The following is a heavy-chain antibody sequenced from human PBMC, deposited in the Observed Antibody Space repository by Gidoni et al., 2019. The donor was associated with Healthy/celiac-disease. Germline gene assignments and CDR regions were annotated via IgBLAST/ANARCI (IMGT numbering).Heavy chain of an antibody. CDR2: ISDDGSNK. CDR1: GFTFSSYA. Sequence: QVQLVESGGGVVQPGRSLRLSCAASGFTFSSYAMHWVRQAPGKGLDGVAVISDDGSNKYYADSVKGRFTISRDNSKNTLYLQMNSLRAEDTAVYYCARDRPNYYYDSSGYYHEGYYFDYWGQGTLVTVSS. D-gene: IGHD3-22*01. CDR3: ARDRPNYYYDSSGYYHEGYYFDY. V-gene: IGHV3-30*04. J-gene: IGHJ4*02.